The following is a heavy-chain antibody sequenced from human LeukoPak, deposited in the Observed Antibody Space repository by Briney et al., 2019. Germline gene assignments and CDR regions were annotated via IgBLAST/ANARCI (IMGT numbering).Heavy chain of an antibody. CDR2: IWYDGSNK. D-gene: IGHD3-10*01. CDR1: GFTFSSYG. J-gene: IGHJ6*02. CDR3: ARESTVYGFYYYYGMDV. V-gene: IGHV3-33*01. Sequence: GGSLRLSCAASGFTFSSYGMHWVRQAPGKGLEWVAVIWYDGSNKYYADSVKGRFTISRDNSKNTLYLQMNSLRAEDTAVYYCARESTVYGFYYYYGMDVRGQGTTVTVSS.